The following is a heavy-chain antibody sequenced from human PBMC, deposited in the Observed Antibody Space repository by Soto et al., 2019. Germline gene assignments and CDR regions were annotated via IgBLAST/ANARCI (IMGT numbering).Heavy chain of an antibody. Sequence: GGSLRLSCAASGFTFSSYAMSWVRQAPGKGLEWVSAISGSGGSTYYADSVKGRFTISRDNSKNTLYLQMNSLRAEDTAVYYCAKYRRGYCTNGVCFTLDYWGQGTLVTVSS. CDR2: ISGSGGST. CDR3: AKYRRGYCTNGVCFTLDY. V-gene: IGHV3-23*01. J-gene: IGHJ4*02. CDR1: GFTFSSYA. D-gene: IGHD2-8*01.